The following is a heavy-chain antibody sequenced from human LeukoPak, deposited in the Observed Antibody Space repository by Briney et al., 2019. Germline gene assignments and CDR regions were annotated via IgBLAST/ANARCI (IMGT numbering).Heavy chain of an antibody. V-gene: IGHV4-39*07. Sequence: SETLSLTCTVSGGSISSSSYYWGWIRQPPGKGLEWIGSIYYSGSTYYNPSLKSRVTISVDTSKNQFSLKLSSVTAADTAVYYCAREEVQQLVDYWGQGTLVTVSS. CDR2: IYYSGST. CDR3: AREEVQQLVDY. J-gene: IGHJ4*02. CDR1: GGSISSSSYY. D-gene: IGHD6-13*01.